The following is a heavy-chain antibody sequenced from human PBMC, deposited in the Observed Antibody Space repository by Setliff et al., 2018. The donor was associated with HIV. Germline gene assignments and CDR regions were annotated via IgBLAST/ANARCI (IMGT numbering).Heavy chain of an antibody. V-gene: IGHV4-30-4*01. CDR1: GASFVGDNH. CDR2: FMYTDIHYVNYLN. CDR3: ARARSDWYNVRPYYFDL. D-gene: IGHD6-19*01. Sequence: PSATLSLTCAVSGASFVGDNHWSWIRQTPERGLEWIAYFMYTDIHYVNYLNYRNPSLASRLSISVDKSKNQFSLTLSSVTAADTAVYYCARARSDWYNVRPYYFDLWGQGTPVTVSS. J-gene: IGHJ4*02.